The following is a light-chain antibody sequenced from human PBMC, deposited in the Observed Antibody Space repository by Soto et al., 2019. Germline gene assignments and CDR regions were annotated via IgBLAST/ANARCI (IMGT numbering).Light chain of an antibody. CDR1: SSNIGNNY. J-gene: IGLJ2*01. CDR3: GTWDSSLGAVV. Sequence: QSVLTQPPSVSAAPGQKVTISCSGSSSNIGNNYVSWYQQFPGTAPKLLIYDNNKQPSGIPDRFSGSKSGTSATLHITGLQTGDEADYYCGTWDSSLGAVVFGGGTKLTVL. V-gene: IGLV1-51*01. CDR2: DNN.